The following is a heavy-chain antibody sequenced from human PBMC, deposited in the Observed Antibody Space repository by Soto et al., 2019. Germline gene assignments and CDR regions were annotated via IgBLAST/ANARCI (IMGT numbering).Heavy chain of an antibody. Sequence: EVQLLESGGGLVQPGESLRLSCAASGFTFSSYAMSWVRQAPGKGLEWVSVISGSDDSTYYADSVKGRFTISRANAKGTRYLQMTPLRAEDTAVYYCANRSSSSTFDYWGQGTLVTVSS. J-gene: IGHJ4*02. V-gene: IGHV3-23*01. CDR3: ANRSSSSTFDY. CDR2: ISGSDDST. CDR1: GFTFSSYA. D-gene: IGHD6-6*01.